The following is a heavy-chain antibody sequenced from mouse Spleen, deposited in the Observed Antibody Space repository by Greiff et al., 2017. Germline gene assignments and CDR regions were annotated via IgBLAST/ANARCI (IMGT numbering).Heavy chain of an antibody. CDR1: GYTFTNYW. CDR3: ARGDGYDVWYFDV. V-gene: IGHV1-63*02. D-gene: IGHD2-2*01. J-gene: IGHJ1*01. CDR2: IYPGGGYT. Sequence: VQLQESGAELVRPGTSVKISCKASGYTFTNYWLGWVKQRPGHGLEWIGDIYPGGGYTNYNEKFKGKATLTADTSSSTAYMQLSSLTSEDSAVYFCARGDGYDVWYFDVWGAGTTVTVSS.